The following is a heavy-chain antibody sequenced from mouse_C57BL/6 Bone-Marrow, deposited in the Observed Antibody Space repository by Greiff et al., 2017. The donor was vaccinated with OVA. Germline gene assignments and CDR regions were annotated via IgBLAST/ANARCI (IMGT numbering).Heavy chain of an antibody. CDR1: GFTFSDAW. V-gene: IGHV6-6*01. Sequence: EVKLVESGGGLVQPGGSMKLSCAASGFTFSDAWMDWVRQSPEKGLEWVAEIRNKANNHATYYAESVKGRFTISRDDSKSSVYLQMNSLRAEDTGIYYCTRRWDGYYPDYFDYWGQGTTLTVSS. CDR3: TRRWDGYYPDYFDY. J-gene: IGHJ2*01. CDR2: IRNKANNHAT. D-gene: IGHD2-3*01.